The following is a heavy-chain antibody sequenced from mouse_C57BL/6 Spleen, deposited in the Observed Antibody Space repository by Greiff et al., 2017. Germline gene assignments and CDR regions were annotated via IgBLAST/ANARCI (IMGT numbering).Heavy chain of an antibody. Sequence: QVQLQQSGAELARPGASVKLSCKASGYTFTSYGISWVKQRTGQGLEWIGEIDPRSGNTYYNEKFKGKVTLTADKSSSTAYMELRSLTSEDSAVCFCARGHYGSGPCWYFDVWGTGTTVTVSS. CDR1: GYTFTSYG. D-gene: IGHD1-1*01. CDR2: IDPRSGNT. J-gene: IGHJ1*03. V-gene: IGHV1-81*01. CDR3: ARGHYGSGPCWYFDV.